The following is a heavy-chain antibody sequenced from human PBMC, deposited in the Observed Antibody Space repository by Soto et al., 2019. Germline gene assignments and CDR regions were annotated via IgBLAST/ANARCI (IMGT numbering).Heavy chain of an antibody. V-gene: IGHV3-49*04. J-gene: IGHJ6*02. D-gene: IGHD5-12*01. CDR2: IRSKAYGGTT. CDR3: TRSGYDEYYYYYYGMDV. Sequence: GSLRLSCTASGFTFGDYAMSWVRQAPGKGLEWVGFIRSKAYGGTTEYAASVKGRFTISRDDSKSIAYLQMNSLKTEDTAVYYCTRSGYDEYYYYYYGMDVWGQGTTVTVSS. CDR1: GFTFGDYA.